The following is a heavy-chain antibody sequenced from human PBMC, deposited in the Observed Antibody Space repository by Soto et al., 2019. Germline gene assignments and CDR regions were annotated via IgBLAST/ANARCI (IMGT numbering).Heavy chain of an antibody. CDR3: ARGAFGSYYVDY. Sequence: QLVESGGGLVQPGGSLRLSCAASGFTFSSYWMHWVRQAPGKGLVWVSRINSDGSVTNYADSVKGRFTISRDNAKNTLYLQMNSLRAEDTAVYYCARGAFGSYYVDYWGQGTLVTVSS. CDR2: INSDGSVT. J-gene: IGHJ4*02. D-gene: IGHD3-10*01. V-gene: IGHV3-74*01. CDR1: GFTFSSYW.